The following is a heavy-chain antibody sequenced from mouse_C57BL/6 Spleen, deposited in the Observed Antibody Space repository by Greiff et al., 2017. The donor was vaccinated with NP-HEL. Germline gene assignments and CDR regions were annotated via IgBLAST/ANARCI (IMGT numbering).Heavy chain of an antibody. J-gene: IGHJ3*01. V-gene: IGHV1-42*01. CDR2: VNPSTGGA. CDR3: ANHYDGFAY. Sequence: VQLQQSGPELVKPGASVKMSCKASGYSFTGYYMNWVKQSPEKSLEWIGEVNPSTGGATYNQKFKAKATLTVDKSSSTAYMQLKSLTSEDSAVYYCANHYDGFAYWGQGTLVTVAA. CDR1: GYSFTGYY. D-gene: IGHD2-4*01.